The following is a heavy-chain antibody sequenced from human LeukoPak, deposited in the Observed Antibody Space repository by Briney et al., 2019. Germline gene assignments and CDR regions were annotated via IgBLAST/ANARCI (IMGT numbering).Heavy chain of an antibody. CDR1: GFTFSSYW. J-gene: IGHJ4*02. V-gene: IGHV3-7*01. CDR3: ARWYGVSHGFDY. Sequence: GGSLRLSCVTSGFTFSSYWMNWVRQAPGKGLEWVANIKQDGSEKYYVDSVKGRFTISRDNAKNSLYLQMNSLRAEDTAVYYCARWYGVSHGFDYWGQGTLVTVSS. D-gene: IGHD1-14*01. CDR2: IKQDGSEK.